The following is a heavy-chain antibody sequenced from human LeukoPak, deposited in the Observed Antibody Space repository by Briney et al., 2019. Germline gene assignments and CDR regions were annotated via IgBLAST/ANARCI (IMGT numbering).Heavy chain of an antibody. D-gene: IGHD4-17*01. V-gene: IGHV3-21*01. CDR2: ISSSSSYI. CDR1: GFTFSSYT. Sequence: PGGSLRLSCAASGFTFSSYTMNWVRQAPGKGLEWVSSISSSSSYINYADSVKGRFTISRDNAKNSLYLQMNSLRVEDTAVYYCARDYGDSAWGQGTLVTVSS. CDR3: ARDYGDSA. J-gene: IGHJ5*02.